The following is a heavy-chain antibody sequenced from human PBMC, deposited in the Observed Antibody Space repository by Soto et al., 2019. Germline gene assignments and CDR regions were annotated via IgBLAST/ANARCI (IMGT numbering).Heavy chain of an antibody. CDR3: ARDRSVYCSGSLGY. V-gene: IGHV1-18*01. CDR1: GYTFTSYG. J-gene: IGHJ4*02. CDR2: ISGYNGNT. D-gene: IGHD3-10*02. Sequence: ASVKVSCKASGYTFTSYGISWARQALGQGLEWMGWISGYNGNTNYAQKLQGRVTMTTDTSTSTAYMELRSLRSDDTAVYYCARDRSVYCSGSLGYWGQGTLVTSPQ.